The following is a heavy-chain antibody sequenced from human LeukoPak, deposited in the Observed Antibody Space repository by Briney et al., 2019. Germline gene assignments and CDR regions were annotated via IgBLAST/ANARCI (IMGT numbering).Heavy chain of an antibody. CDR3: ARGAARDYYYYGMDV. Sequence: GGSLRLSCAVSGFTFSDYYMSWLRQAPGKGLEGVSYISSSGTTIYYTDSVKGRFTISRDNAKNSLYLQMNSLRAEDTAVYYCARGAARDYYYYGMDVWGQGTTVTVSS. V-gene: IGHV3-11*01. CDR1: GFTFSDYY. CDR2: ISSSGTTI. D-gene: IGHD6-13*01. J-gene: IGHJ6*02.